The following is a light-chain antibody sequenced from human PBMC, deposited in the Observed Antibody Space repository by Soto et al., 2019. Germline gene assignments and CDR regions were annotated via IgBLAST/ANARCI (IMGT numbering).Light chain of an antibody. CDR1: SSDVGGYNY. Sequence: QSALTQPASVSGSPGQSITISCTGTSSDVGGYNYVSWYQQHPGKAPKLMIYEVNNRPSGVSNRFSGSKSGNTASLTISGPQAEDEADYYCHSYTSGTTCVFGTGTKVTVL. V-gene: IGLV2-14*01. CDR3: HSYTSGTTCV. CDR2: EVN. J-gene: IGLJ1*01.